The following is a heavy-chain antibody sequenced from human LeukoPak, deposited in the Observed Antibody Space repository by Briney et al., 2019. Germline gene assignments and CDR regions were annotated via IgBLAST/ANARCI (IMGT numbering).Heavy chain of an antibody. D-gene: IGHD6-13*01. CDR1: GFTFSSYG. CDR2: ISYDGSNK. Sequence: GGSLRLSCAASGFTFSSYGMHWVRQAPGKGLEWVAVISYDGSNKYYADSVKGRFTISRDNSKNTLYLQMNSLRAEDTAVYYCARDSWGYSSSWCMDYWGQGTLVTVSS. CDR3: ARDSWGYSSSWCMDY. J-gene: IGHJ4*02. V-gene: IGHV3-30*03.